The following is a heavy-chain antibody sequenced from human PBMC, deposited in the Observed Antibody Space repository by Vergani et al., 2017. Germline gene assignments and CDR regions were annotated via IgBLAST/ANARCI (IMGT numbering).Heavy chain of an antibody. Sequence: QVQLQESGPGLVKPSETLSLTCTVSGGSVSSGSYYWSWIRQPAGKGLEWIGYIYYSGSTNYNPSLKSRVTISVDTSKNQFSLKLSSVTAADTAVYYCAREKVRGVAPLRNWFDPWGQGTLVTVSS. D-gene: IGHD3-10*01. CDR1: GGSVSSGSYY. V-gene: IGHV4-61*10. J-gene: IGHJ5*02. CDR3: AREKVRGVAPLRNWFDP. CDR2: IYYSGST.